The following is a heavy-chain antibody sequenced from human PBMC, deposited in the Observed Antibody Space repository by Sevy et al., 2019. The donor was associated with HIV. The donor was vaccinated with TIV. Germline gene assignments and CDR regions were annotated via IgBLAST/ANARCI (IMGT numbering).Heavy chain of an antibody. V-gene: IGHV3-48*03. D-gene: IGHD4-17*01. Sequence: GGSLRLSCTASGFPFGSYEMNWVLQAPGKGLEWVSYISNSGSAKYYSDSVRGRFTISRDNAKNSLYLQMNSLRAEDTAVYYCARDLPPSATTVAHFDYWGRGTLVTVSS. CDR3: ARDLPPSATTVAHFDY. CDR1: GFPFGSYE. J-gene: IGHJ4*02. CDR2: ISNSGSAK.